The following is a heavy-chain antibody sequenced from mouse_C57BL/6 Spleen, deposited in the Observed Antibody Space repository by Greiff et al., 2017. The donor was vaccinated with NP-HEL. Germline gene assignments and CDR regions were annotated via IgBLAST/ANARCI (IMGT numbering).Heavy chain of an antibody. V-gene: IGHV3-6*01. J-gene: IGHJ2*01. Sequence: ESGPGLVKPSQSLSLTCSVTGYSITSGYYWHWIRQFPGNKLEWMGYISYDGSNNYNPSLKNQISITRDTSKNPFFLKLKSVTTEDTATYVCARETGYYDGSSYDYWGQGTTLTVSS. CDR3: ARETGYYDGSSYDY. CDR2: ISYDGSN. D-gene: IGHD1-1*01. CDR1: GYSITSGYY.